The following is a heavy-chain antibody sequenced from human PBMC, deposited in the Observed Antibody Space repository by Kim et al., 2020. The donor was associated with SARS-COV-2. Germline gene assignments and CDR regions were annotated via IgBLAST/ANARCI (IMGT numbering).Heavy chain of an antibody. J-gene: IGHJ6*02. Sequence: ASVKVSCKASGYTFTSYAMNWVRQAPGQGLEWMGWINTNTGNPTYAQGFTGRFVFSLDTSVSTAYLQISSLKAEDTAVYYCARAGYDILTGYYPYYYYGMDVWGQGTTVTVSS. V-gene: IGHV7-4-1*02. CDR2: INTNTGNP. CDR1: GYTFTSYA. D-gene: IGHD3-9*01. CDR3: ARAGYDILTGYYPYYYYGMDV.